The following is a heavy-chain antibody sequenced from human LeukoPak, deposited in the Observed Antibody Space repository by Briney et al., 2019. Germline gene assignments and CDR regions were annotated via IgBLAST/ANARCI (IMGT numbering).Heavy chain of an antibody. CDR1: GGSISSSSYY. CDR3: ASTRVRSYFATTYYFDY. CDR2: IYYSGST. V-gene: IGHV4-39*07. J-gene: IGHJ4*02. D-gene: IGHD3-10*01. Sequence: SETLSLTCTVSGGSISSSSYYWGWIRQPPGKGLEWIGSIYYSGSTYYNPSLKSRVTISVDTSKNQFSLKLSSVTAADTAVYYCASTRVRSYFATTYYFDYWGQGTLVTVSS.